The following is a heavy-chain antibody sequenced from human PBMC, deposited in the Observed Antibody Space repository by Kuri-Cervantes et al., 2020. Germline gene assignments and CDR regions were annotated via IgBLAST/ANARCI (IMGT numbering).Heavy chain of an antibody. CDR3: ATLGSFGVVGY. J-gene: IGHJ4*02. D-gene: IGHD3-3*01. Sequence: SETLSLTCTVSGASISSGFYYWGWIRQPPGKGLEWIGSIYYNGNTYYNPSLKSRVTISADTSKNQFSLKLSSVTAADTAVHYCATLGSFGVVGYWGQGTLVTVSS. CDR1: GASISSGFYY. V-gene: IGHV4-39*01. CDR2: IYYNGNT.